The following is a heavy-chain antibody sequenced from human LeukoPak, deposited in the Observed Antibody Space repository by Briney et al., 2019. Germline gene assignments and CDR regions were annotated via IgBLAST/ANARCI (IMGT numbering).Heavy chain of an antibody. D-gene: IGHD6-13*01. CDR3: ARDSGWWRFDF. Sequence: PGGSLRLSCAASGFTFNNYAMSWVRQAPGKGLEWVSVISGGGGDTYYADSVKGRFTISRDNSKNTLYLQMNNLRAEDTAVYYCARDSGWWRFDFWGQGTLVTVSS. CDR1: GFTFNNYA. V-gene: IGHV3-23*01. CDR2: ISGGGGDT. J-gene: IGHJ4*02.